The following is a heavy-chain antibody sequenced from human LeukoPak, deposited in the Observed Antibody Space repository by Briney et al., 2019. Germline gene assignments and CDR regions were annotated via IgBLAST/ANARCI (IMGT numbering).Heavy chain of an antibody. J-gene: IGHJ4*02. Sequence: GGSLRLSCAASRFTFSRYAMHWGRQAPGKGLEWVAVISYDGSNKYYADSVKGRFTISRDNSKNTLYLQMNSLRAEDTAVYYRARKSGIGAIFGAAAGNEFVYWGQGTLVTVSS. CDR2: ISYDGSNK. D-gene: IGHD6-13*01. CDR1: RFTFSRYA. V-gene: IGHV3-30-3*01. CDR3: ARKSGIGAIFGAAAGNEFVY.